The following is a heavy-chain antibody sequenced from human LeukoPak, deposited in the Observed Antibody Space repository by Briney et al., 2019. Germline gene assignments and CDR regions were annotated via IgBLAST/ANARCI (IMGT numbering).Heavy chain of an antibody. CDR3: AKDRMGGY. D-gene: IGHD3-16*01. V-gene: IGHV3-23*01. CDR2: ISGSGGST. J-gene: IGHJ4*02. CDR1: GFSFSNAW. Sequence: PGGSLRLSCAASGFSFSNAWMTWVRQAPGKGLEWVSAISGSGGSTYYADSVKGRFTISRDNSKNTLYLQMNSLRAEDTAVYYCAKDRMGGYWGQGTLVTVSS.